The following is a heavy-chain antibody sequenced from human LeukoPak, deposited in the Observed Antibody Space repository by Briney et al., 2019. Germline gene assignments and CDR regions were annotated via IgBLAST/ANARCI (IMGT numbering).Heavy chain of an antibody. CDR2: ISYSGST. D-gene: IGHD2-21*02. V-gene: IGHV4-59*01. CDR1: GGSISRYY. Sequence: SETLSLTCSVSGGSISRYYWSWIRQPPGKGLEWIGYISYSGSTNYNPSLKSRVAISVDTSKNQFSVKLSSVTAADTAVYYCARYCGGDCHPASFDYWGQGTLVTVSS. J-gene: IGHJ4*02. CDR3: ARYCGGDCHPASFDY.